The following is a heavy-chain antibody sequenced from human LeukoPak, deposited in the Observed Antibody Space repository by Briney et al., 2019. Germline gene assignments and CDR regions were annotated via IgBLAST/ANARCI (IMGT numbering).Heavy chain of an antibody. CDR1: GFTFSRYW. CDR2: IKTDGSEK. V-gene: IGHV3-7*03. D-gene: IGHD3-9*01. J-gene: IGHJ5*02. Sequence: PGNSLRLSCAASGFTFSRYWMTWVRQAPGKGLEWVANIKTDGSEKYYVDSVKGRFTISRDNAKNSLYLQMNSLRAEDTAVYYCARDYTGYFPWGQGTLVIVSS. CDR3: ARDYTGYFP.